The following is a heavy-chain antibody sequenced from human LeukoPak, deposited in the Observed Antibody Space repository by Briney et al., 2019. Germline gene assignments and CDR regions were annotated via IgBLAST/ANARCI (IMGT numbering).Heavy chain of an antibody. CDR2: VSSSSSYI. J-gene: IGHJ6*02. CDR3: AGDFDLDGSGSRYYSGMDV. V-gene: IGHV3-21*01. Sequence: GGSLRLSCAASGFMFSTSSMNWVRQAPGKGLEWVSSVSSSSSYIYYADPVKGRFTISRDNAKNSLYLHMNSLRAEDTAVYYCAGDFDLDGSGSRYYSGMDVWGQGTTVTVSS. D-gene: IGHD3-10*01. CDR1: GFMFSTSS.